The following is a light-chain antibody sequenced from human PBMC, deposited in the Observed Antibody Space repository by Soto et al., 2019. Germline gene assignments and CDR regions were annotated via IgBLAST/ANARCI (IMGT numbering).Light chain of an antibody. J-gene: IGLJ2*01. V-gene: IGLV2-14*01. Sequence: QSVLTQPASVSGSPGQSITIPCTGTSSDIGGYNYVSWYQQHPGKAPKLMIFDVSDRPSGVSNRFSGSKSGKTASLTISGLQPEDEADYYCSSYTNSSVVFGGGTKVTVL. CDR3: SSYTNSSVV. CDR1: SSDIGGYNY. CDR2: DVS.